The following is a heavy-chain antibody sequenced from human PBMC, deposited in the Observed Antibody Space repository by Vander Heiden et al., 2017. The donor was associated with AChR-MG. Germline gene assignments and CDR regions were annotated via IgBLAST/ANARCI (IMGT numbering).Heavy chain of an antibody. CDR3: AREVNYYYMDV. D-gene: IGHD3-10*01. J-gene: IGHJ6*03. CDR2: IYWNDDK. V-gene: IGHV2-5*01. Sequence: QITLKESGPTLVKPTQTLPLTCTFSGFSLSTSGVGVGWIRQPPGKALEWLALIYWNDDKRYSPSLKSRLTITKDTSKNQVVLTMTNMDPVDTATYYCAREVNYYYMDVWGKGTTVTVSS. CDR1: GFSLSTSGVG.